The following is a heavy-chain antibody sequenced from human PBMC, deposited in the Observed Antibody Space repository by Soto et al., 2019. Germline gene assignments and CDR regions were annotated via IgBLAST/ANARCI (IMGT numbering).Heavy chain of an antibody. CDR1: GGTFSSYT. V-gene: IGHV1-69*04. CDR2: IIPILGIA. CDR3: ARDGCSGGSCYANWFDP. Sequence: ASVKVSCKASGGTFSSYTISWVRQAPGQGLEWMGRIIPILGIANYAQKFQGRVTITADKSTSTAYMELSSLRSEDTAVYYCARDGCSGGSCYANWFDPWGQGTLVTVSS. D-gene: IGHD2-15*01. J-gene: IGHJ5*02.